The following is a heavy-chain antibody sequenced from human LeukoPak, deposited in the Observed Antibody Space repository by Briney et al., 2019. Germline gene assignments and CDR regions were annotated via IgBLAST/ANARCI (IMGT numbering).Heavy chain of an antibody. Sequence: SETLSLTCDVFGGSFKPYYWSWIRQSPGKGLEWIGEINHSGSTNYNPSLKDRLTIFLDTSKKQFSLSLRHVTAADTAVFYCARGLGGDASGYYVDSWGQGTLVTVSS. CDR3: ARGLGGDASGYYVDS. J-gene: IGHJ4*02. CDR1: GGSFKPYY. CDR2: INHSGST. V-gene: IGHV4-34*01. D-gene: IGHD3-22*01.